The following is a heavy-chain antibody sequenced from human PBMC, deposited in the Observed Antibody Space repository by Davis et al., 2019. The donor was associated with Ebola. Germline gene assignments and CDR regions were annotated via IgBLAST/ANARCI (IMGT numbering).Heavy chain of an antibody. V-gene: IGHV3-30*02. D-gene: IGHD4-11*01. J-gene: IGHJ4*02. Sequence: GGSLRLSCAASGFTLSGYDMNWVRQAPGKGLQWVAVIWDDGSNKYYADSVKGRFTVSRDNSKNTLYLQMNSLRAEDTAVYYCATPTTVTNFSDLWKFDYWGQGTLVTVSS. CDR3: ATPTTVTNFSDLWKFDY. CDR2: IWDDGSNK. CDR1: GFTLSGYD.